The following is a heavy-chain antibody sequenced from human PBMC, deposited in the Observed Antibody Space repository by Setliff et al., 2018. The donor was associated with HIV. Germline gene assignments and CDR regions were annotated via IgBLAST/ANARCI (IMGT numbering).Heavy chain of an antibody. CDR1: GYIFTNYY. Sequence: AAVKDSCKASGYIFTNYYMHWGRQAPGQGLEWMGISKPSGDATTSEQKLQGRVTMTTDTSTSTAYMELRSLRSDDTAVYYCARDFPMIVVVIFKGQNYYGMDVWGQGTTVTVSS. CDR3: ARDFPMIVVVIFKGQNYYGMDV. J-gene: IGHJ6*02. D-gene: IGHD3-22*01. V-gene: IGHV1-46*01. CDR2: SKPSGDAT.